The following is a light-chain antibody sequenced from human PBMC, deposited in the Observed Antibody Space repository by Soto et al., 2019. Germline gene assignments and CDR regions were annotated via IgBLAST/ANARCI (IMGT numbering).Light chain of an antibody. J-gene: IGKJ4*01. CDR3: QQYHDWPPLT. CDR1: PSISSN. CDR2: DAT. Sequence: DIVMTQSPATLSESPGERVTLSCRASPSISSNLAWYQQKPGQPPRLLIYDATSRATGIPSRFSGSGSGTDFTLTIISLQSEDFAVYFCQQYHDWPPLTFGGGIKVEIK. V-gene: IGKV3D-15*01.